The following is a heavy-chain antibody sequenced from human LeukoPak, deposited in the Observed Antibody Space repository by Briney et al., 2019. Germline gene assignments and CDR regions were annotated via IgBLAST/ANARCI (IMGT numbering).Heavy chain of an antibody. CDR3: ARDSGSYLIDY. D-gene: IGHD1-26*01. V-gene: IGHV3-21*01. CDR2: ISSSSSYI. CDR1: DFTFRTYA. Sequence: GGSLRLSCAASDFTFRTYAMTWVRQAPGKGLEWVSSISSSSSYIYYADSVKGRFTISRDNAKNSLYLQMNSLRAEDTAVYYCARDSGSYLIDYWGQGTLVTVSS. J-gene: IGHJ4*02.